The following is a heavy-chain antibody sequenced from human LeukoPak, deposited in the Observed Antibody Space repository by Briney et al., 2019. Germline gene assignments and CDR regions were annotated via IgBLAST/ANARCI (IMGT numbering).Heavy chain of an antibody. Sequence: GGSLRLSCAASGFTFSGSAMHWVRQAPGKGLEWMGGFDPEDGETIYAQKFQGRVTMTEDTSTDTAYMELSSLRSEDTAVYYCAIIRYSNFDYWGQGTLVTVSS. CDR2: FDPEDGET. J-gene: IGHJ4*02. D-gene: IGHD3-16*02. CDR1: GFTFSGSA. V-gene: IGHV1-24*01. CDR3: AIIRYSNFDY.